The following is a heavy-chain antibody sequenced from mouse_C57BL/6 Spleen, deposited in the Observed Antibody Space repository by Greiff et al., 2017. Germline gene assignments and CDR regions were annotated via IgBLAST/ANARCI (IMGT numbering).Heavy chain of an antibody. CDR2: ISDGGSYT. J-gene: IGHJ2*01. CDR3: AREGANYFDY. V-gene: IGHV5-4*01. Sequence: EVKLMESGGGLVKPGGSLKLSCAASGFTFSSYAMSWVRQTPEKRLEWVATISDGGSYTYYPDNVKGRFTISRDKAKNNLYLQVSHLKSEDTAMYYCAREGANYFDYWGQGTTLTVSS. CDR1: GFTFSSYA.